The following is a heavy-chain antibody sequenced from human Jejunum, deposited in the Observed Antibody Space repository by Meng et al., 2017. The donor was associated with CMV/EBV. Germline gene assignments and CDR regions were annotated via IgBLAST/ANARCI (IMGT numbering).Heavy chain of an antibody. CDR3: AKGATGTTLDF. CDR1: GYSFSDNY. CDR2: GLPRFHRT. V-gene: IGHV1-46*01. J-gene: IGHJ4*02. D-gene: IGHD1-1*01. Sequence: SRKASGYSFSDNYIHWVRQAPGQGLEWMGSGLPRFHRTTYEPNFQGRVTLSSDTSTGTVSLEVTGLISEDTAVYYCAKGATGTTLDFWGQGTLVTVSS.